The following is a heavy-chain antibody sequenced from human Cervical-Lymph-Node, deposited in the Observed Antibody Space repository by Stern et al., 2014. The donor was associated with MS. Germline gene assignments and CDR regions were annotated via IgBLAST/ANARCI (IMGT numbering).Heavy chain of an antibody. Sequence: QVQLGQSGSGLVKPSQTLSLTCAVSGGSISSGGYSWSWIRQPPGKGLEWIGYIYHSGSTYYNPSLKSRVTISVDRSKNQFSLKLSSVTAADTAVYYCARGSAVRGGAHYWGQGTLVTVSS. V-gene: IGHV4-30-2*01. CDR3: ARGSAVRGGAHY. CDR2: IYHSGST. D-gene: IGHD3-10*01. CDR1: GGSISSGGYS. J-gene: IGHJ4*02.